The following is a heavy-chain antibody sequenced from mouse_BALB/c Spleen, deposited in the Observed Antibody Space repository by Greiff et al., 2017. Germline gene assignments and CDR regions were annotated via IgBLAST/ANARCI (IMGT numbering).Heavy chain of an antibody. Sequence: LQQPGSELVRPGASVKLSCKASGYTFTSYWMHWVKQRPGQGLEWIGNIYPGSGSTNYDEKFKSKATLTVDTSSSTAYMQLSSLTSEDSAVYYCARDYGSREDYWGQGTTLTVSA. J-gene: IGHJ2*01. V-gene: IGHV1S22*01. CDR3: ARDYGSREDY. CDR1: GYTFTSYW. D-gene: IGHD1-1*01. CDR2: IYPGSGST.